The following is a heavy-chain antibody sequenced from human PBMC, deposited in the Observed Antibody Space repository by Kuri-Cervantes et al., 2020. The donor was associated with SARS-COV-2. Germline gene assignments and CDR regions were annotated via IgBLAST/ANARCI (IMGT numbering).Heavy chain of an antibody. CDR3: ASARSLNWGSFDY. CDR1: GYTFTSYG. CDR2: ISAYNGNT. J-gene: IGHJ4*02. V-gene: IGHV1-18*01. D-gene: IGHD7-27*01. Sequence: ATVKVSCKASGYTFTSYGISWVRQAPGQGLEWMGWISAYNGNTNYAQKLQGRVTMTEDTSTDTAYMELSRLRSDDTAVYYCASARSLNWGSFDYWGQGTLVTVSS.